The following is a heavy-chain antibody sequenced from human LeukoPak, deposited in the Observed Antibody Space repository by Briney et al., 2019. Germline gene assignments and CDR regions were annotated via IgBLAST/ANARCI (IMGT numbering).Heavy chain of an antibody. J-gene: IGHJ4*02. V-gene: IGHV3-11*01. D-gene: IGHD3-22*01. Sequence: PGGSLRLSCAASGFTFRDYYMSWIRQAPGKGLEWVSYISSSGSTIYYADSVKGRFTISRDNAKNSRYLQMNSPRAEDTAVYYCAKDMYYDSSGPVFDYWGQGTLVTVSS. CDR1: GFTFRDYY. CDR2: ISSSGSTI. CDR3: AKDMYYDSSGPVFDY.